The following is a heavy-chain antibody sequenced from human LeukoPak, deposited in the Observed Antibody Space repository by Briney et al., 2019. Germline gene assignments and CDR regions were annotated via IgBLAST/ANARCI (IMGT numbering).Heavy chain of an antibody. CDR3: ARRSIGVLNPFDI. Sequence: ASVKVSCKASGYTFTSYYMHWVRQAPGQGLGWMGIINPSGGSTSYAQKFQGRVTMTRDMSTSTVYMELSSLRSEDTALYYCARRSIGVLNPFDIWGQGTMVTVSS. D-gene: IGHD3-3*01. CDR1: GYTFTSYY. CDR2: INPSGGST. V-gene: IGHV1-46*01. J-gene: IGHJ3*02.